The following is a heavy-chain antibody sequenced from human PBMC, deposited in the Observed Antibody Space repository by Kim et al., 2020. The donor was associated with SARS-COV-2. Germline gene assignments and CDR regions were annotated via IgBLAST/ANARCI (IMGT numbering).Heavy chain of an antibody. Sequence: SETLSLTCTVSGGSISSGGYYWSWNRQHPGKGLEWIGYIYYSGSTYYNPALKSRVTISVNTSKNQYSLKLSSVTAAATAVYYSAGLRSYDRSGYFLDYWG. CDR2: IYYSGST. D-gene: IGHD3-22*01. CDR3: AGLRSYDRSGYFLDY. J-gene: IGHJ4*01. CDR1: GGSISSGGYY. V-gene: IGHV4-31*03.